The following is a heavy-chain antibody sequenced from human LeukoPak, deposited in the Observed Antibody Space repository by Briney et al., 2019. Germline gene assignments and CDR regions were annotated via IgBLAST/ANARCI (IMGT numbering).Heavy chain of an antibody. CDR2: ISGSGIST. V-gene: IGHV3-23*01. J-gene: IGHJ1*01. D-gene: IGHD6-19*01. Sequence: GGSLRLSCAASGFTFNNYAMNWVRQAPGKGLEWVSVISGSGISTYHADSVEGRFTISRDNSKNTLYLQINSLRVEDTAVYYCAKSYSSGWYPYFQHWGQGTLVTVSS. CDR3: AKSYSSGWYPYFQH. CDR1: GFTFNNYA.